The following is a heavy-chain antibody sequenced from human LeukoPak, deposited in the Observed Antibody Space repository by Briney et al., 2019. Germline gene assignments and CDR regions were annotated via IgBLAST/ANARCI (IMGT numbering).Heavy chain of an antibody. Sequence: GASVKVSCKASGYTFTSYDINWVRQAPGQGLEWMGRIIPIFGTANYAQKFQGRVTITTDESTSTAYMELSSLRSEDTAVYYCASEGGVAAAALDYWGQGTLVTVSS. J-gene: IGHJ4*02. CDR1: GYTFTSYD. V-gene: IGHV1-69*05. CDR3: ASEGGVAAAALDY. D-gene: IGHD6-13*01. CDR2: IIPIFGTA.